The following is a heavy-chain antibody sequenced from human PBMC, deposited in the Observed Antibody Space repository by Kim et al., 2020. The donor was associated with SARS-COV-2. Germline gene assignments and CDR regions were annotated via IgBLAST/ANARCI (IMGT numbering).Heavy chain of an antibody. D-gene: IGHD3-22*01. Sequence: SETLSLTCAVYGGSFSGYYWSWIRQPPGKGLEWIGEINHSGSTNYNPSLKSRVTISVDTSKNQFSLKLSSVTAADTAVYYCARASDPYYYDSSGGYYGMDVWGQGTTVTVS. J-gene: IGHJ6*02. CDR3: ARASDPYYYDSSGGYYGMDV. V-gene: IGHV4-34*01. CDR1: GGSFSGYY. CDR2: INHSGST.